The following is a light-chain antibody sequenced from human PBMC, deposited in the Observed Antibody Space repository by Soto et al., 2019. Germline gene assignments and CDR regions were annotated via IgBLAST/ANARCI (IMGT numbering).Light chain of an antibody. CDR1: SSTLGGNS. V-gene: IGLV1-51*01. CDR3: GSWDSSMIVYV. J-gene: IGLJ1*01. CDR2: DYN. Sequence: QSLQTQPPAVASAPGVRFPMSCSGNSSTLGGNSLSWYQQLPLTAPTPIIYDYNQRPSAIPDRFPASKSGTSPTLGITGFQTGDEADYYCGSWDSSMIVYVFASRIKVTV.